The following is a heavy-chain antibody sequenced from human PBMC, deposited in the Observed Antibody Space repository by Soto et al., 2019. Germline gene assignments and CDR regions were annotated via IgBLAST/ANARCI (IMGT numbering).Heavy chain of an antibody. J-gene: IGHJ4*02. Sequence: SETLSLTCTVSGGSISSYYWSWIRQPPGKGLEWIGYIYYSGSTNYNPSLKSRVTISVDTSKNQFSLKLSSVTAADTAVYYCARERPSELLDYWGQGTLVTVSS. CDR1: GGSISSYY. V-gene: IGHV4-59*01. CDR3: ARERPSELLDY. CDR2: IYYSGST. D-gene: IGHD1-26*01.